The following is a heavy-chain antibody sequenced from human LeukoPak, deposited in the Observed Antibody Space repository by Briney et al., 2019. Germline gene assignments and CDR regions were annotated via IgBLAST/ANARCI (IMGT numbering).Heavy chain of an antibody. CDR2: TYSGGST. D-gene: IGHD5-18*01. CDR1: GFTVSSNY. J-gene: IGHJ5*02. V-gene: IGHV3-66*02. CDR3: ASRGYSYGYWFDP. Sequence: GGSLRLSCAASGFTVSSNYMSWVRQAPGKGLEGVSVTYSGGSTYYADSVKGRFTISRDNSKNTLYLQMNSLRAEDTAVYYCASRGYSYGYWFDPWGQGTLVTVSS.